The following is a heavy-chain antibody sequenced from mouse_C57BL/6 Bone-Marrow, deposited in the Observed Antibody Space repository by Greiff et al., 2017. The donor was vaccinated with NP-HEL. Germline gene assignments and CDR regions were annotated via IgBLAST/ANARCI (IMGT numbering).Heavy chain of an antibody. Sequence: VKLVESGAELARPGASVKLSCKASGYTFTSSGISWVKQRTGQGLEWIGEIYPRSGNTYYNEKFKGKATLTADKSSSTAYMELRSLTSEDSAVYFGANRGNYLYWYFDVWGTGTTVTVSS. CDR2: IYPRSGNT. CDR3: ANRGNYLYWYFDV. CDR1: GYTFTSSG. J-gene: IGHJ1*03. V-gene: IGHV1-81*01. D-gene: IGHD2-1*01.